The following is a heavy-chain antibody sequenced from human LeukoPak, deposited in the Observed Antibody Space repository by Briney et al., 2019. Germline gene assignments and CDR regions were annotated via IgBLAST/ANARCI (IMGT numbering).Heavy chain of an antibody. V-gene: IGHV1-2*02. CDR3: ARDGNLDY. J-gene: IGHJ4*02. Sequence: ASVTVSCKASGYTFTGYYLHWLRQAPGQGLEWMGWINPNSGGTNYAQKFQGRVTMTRDTSISTAYMELSRLRFDDMAIYYCARDGNLDYWGQGTLVTVSS. CDR1: GYTFTGYY. CDR2: INPNSGGT.